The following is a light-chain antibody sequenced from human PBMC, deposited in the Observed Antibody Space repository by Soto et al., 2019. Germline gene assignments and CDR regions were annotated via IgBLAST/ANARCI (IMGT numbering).Light chain of an antibody. V-gene: IGKV1-39*01. CDR1: QSISNQ. CDR3: QQGYRNPIT. J-gene: IGKJ5*01. Sequence: DIQMTRFPSSLSASVGDRVTITCRTSQSISNQLIWYQQKPGEAPKPLIYTASTLYSGVPSRFIGSGSGTDFTLTISSLQPEDFATYYCQQGYRNPITFGQGTRLEIK. CDR2: TAS.